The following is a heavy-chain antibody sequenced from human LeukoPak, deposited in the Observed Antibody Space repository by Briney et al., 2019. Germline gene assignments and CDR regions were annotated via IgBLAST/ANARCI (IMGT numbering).Heavy chain of an antibody. CDR2: IYSGGST. V-gene: IGHV3-53*01. D-gene: IGHD3-16*01. J-gene: IGHJ4*02. CDR3: ARERDFSSWGFGS. Sequence: GGSLRLSCAASGFIVSSSYMSWVRQAPGKGLEWVSVIYSGGSTYYADSVKGRFTISRDNSKNTLYLQKNSLRAEDTAVYYCARERDFSSWGFGSWGQGTLVTVSS. CDR1: GFIVSSSY.